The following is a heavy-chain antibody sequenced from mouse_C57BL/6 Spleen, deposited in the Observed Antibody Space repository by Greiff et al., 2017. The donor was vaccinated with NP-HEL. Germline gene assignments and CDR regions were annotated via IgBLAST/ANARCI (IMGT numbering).Heavy chain of an antibody. V-gene: IGHV1-82*01. J-gene: IGHJ3*01. CDR1: GYAFSSSW. D-gene: IGHD3-2*02. Sequence: QVQLQQSGPELVKPGASVKISCKASGYAFSSSWMNWVKQRPGKGLEWIGRIYPGDGGTNYNGKFTGKATLTADKSSSTAYMQLSSLTSDDSAVCFCAINKCISGAFAYWGKGTLVTVSA. CDR3: AINKCISGAFAY. CDR2: IYPGDGGT.